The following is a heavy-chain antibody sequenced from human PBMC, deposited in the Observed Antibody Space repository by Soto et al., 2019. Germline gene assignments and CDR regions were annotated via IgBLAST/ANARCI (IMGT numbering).Heavy chain of an antibody. Sequence: SETLSLTCTVSGGSISSNTYYWGWIRQSPGKGLEWIGSIYSSGSTCYNPSLKSRVTISVDTSKSQLSLRLSSVTAADTAVYYCARHTLPSPLDSWGPGTLVTVSS. J-gene: IGHJ4*02. CDR2: IYSSGST. V-gene: IGHV4-39*01. CDR3: ARHTLPSPLDS. CDR1: GGSISSNTYY.